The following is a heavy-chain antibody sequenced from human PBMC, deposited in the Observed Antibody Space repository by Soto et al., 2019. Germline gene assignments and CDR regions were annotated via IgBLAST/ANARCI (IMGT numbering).Heavy chain of an antibody. J-gene: IGHJ4*02. CDR1: GDTFTSNG. Sequence: QVQVVQSGAEVKRPGASVKVSCKASGDTFTSNGISWVRQAPGQGLEWLAWISIYNGNTQYAQKVQGRVTMTTDTSTSTAYRELRSLRSDDTAVYYCARAPGSSSRPLVFDYWDQGTLVTVSA. CDR2: ISIYNGNT. D-gene: IGHD6-6*01. V-gene: IGHV1-18*04. CDR3: ARAPGSSSRPLVFDY.